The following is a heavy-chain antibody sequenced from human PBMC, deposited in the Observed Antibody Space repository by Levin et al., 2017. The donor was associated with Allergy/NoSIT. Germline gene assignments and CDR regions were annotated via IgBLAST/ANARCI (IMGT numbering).Heavy chain of an antibody. CDR3: ARALFANYFDY. CDR2: IYYSGST. V-gene: IGHV4-39*07. J-gene: IGHJ4*02. D-gene: IGHD2-21*01. Sequence: SQTLSLPCTVSGGSISSSSYYWGWIRQPPGEGLEWIGTIYYSGSTYYNPSLKSRVTISVDTSKNQFSLKLTSVTAADTAVYYCARALFANYFDYWGQGTLVTVSS. CDR1: GGSISSSSYY.